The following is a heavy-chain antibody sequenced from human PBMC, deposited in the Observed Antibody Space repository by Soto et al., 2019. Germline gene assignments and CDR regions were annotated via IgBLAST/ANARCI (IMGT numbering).Heavy chain of an antibody. D-gene: IGHD6-13*01. CDR3: ARGLRAAAGRGYFQY. V-gene: IGHV3-33*01. J-gene: IGHJ1*01. CDR1: GFIFSSYG. CDR2: IWYDGSNT. Sequence: QVQLVESGGGVVQPGRSLTLSCAASGFIFSSYGMHWVRQAPGKGLQWVAVIWYDGSNTYYADSVKGRFTISRDKYKNTLYLQMNSLRAEDTAVYYCARGLRAAAGRGYFQYWGQGTLVTVSS.